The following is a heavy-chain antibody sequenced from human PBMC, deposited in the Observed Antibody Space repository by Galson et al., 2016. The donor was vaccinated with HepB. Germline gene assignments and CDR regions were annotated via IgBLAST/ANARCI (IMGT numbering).Heavy chain of an antibody. CDR3: ARGLVGSTTAFDS. J-gene: IGHJ4*02. V-gene: IGHV3-53*04. Sequence: SLRLSCAASGFSVTSSYMSWVRQAPGQGLEWVSVIYSRGATYYAESVEGRFIVSRHNSRNTVDLQMSSLRAEDTAFYYCARGLVGSTTAFDSWGQGTLVAVSS. CDR2: IYSRGAT. D-gene: IGHD2/OR15-2a*01. CDR1: GFSVTSSY.